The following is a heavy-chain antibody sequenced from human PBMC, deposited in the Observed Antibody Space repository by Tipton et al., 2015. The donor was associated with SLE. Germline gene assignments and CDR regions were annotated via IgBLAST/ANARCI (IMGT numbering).Heavy chain of an antibody. CDR2: IYTGGST. V-gene: IGHV4-61*09. CDR1: GDSINRASYY. D-gene: IGHD3-10*01. J-gene: IGHJ5*02. Sequence: TLSLTCTVSGDSINRASYYWSWIRQPAGKGLEWIGHIYTGGSTSYNPSLKSRVTISVDTSRNQFSLRVTSVTAADTAVYYCARDRSYGPWFDPWGQGMLVTVSS. CDR3: ARDRSYGPWFDP.